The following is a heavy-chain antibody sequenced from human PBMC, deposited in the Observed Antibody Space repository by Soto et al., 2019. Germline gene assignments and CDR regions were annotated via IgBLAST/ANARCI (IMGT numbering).Heavy chain of an antibody. J-gene: IGHJ4*02. CDR1: GGSISSSSYY. Sequence: QLRLQESGPGLVKPSETLSLTCTVSGGSISSSSYYWGWIRQPPGKGLEWIGSIYYSGSTYYNPSLKSRVTISVDTSKNQFSLKLSSVTAADTAVYYCARQRGREMATKLAAPFDYWGQGTLVTVSS. D-gene: IGHD5-12*01. CDR2: IYYSGST. CDR3: ARQRGREMATKLAAPFDY. V-gene: IGHV4-39*01.